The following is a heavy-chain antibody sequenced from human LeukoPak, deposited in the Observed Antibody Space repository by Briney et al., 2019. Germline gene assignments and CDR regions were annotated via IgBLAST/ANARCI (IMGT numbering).Heavy chain of an antibody. CDR3: ARTDYYGSGSYHYYYMDV. Sequence: PSETLSLTCAVYGGSFSGYYWSWIRQPPGKGLEWIGEINHSGSTNYNPSLKSRVTISVDTSKNQFSLKLSSVTAADTAVYYCARTDYYGSGSYHYYYMDVWGKGTTVTVSS. J-gene: IGHJ6*03. D-gene: IGHD3-10*01. CDR1: GGSFSGYY. V-gene: IGHV4-34*01. CDR2: INHSGST.